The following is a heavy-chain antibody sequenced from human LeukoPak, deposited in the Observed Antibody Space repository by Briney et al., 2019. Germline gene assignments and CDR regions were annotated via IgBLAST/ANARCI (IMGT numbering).Heavy chain of an antibody. J-gene: IGHJ4*02. CDR2: IIPIFGTA. CDR1: GGTFSSYA. V-gene: IGHV1-69*05. D-gene: IGHD2-15*01. CDR3: ARDKTYCSGGSCYRVDFDY. Sequence: SVKVSCKASGGTFSSYAISWVRQAPGQGLEWMGRIIPIFGTANYAQKFQGRVTITTDESTSTAYMELSSLRSEGTAVYYCARDKTYCSGGSCYRVDFDYWGQGTLVTVSS.